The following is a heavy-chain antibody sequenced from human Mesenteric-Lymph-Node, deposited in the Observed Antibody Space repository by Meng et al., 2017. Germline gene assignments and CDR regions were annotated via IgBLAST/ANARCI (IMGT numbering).Heavy chain of an antibody. D-gene: IGHD3-10*01. CDR1: GFTFSSYA. J-gene: IGHJ6*02. CDR3: VREAITMLRGLIIDNYYGMDV. CDR2: ISYDGSNK. Sequence: GESLKISCAASGFTFSSYAMHWVRQAPGKGLEWVAVISYDGSNKYYADSVQGRFTISRDISKNTLYLQMNNLRVEDTAVYYCVREAITMLRGLIIDNYYGMDVWGQGTTVTVSS. V-gene: IGHV3-30*14.